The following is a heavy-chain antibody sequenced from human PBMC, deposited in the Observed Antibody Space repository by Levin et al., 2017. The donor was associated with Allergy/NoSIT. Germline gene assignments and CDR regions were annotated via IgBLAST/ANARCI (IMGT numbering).Heavy chain of an antibody. CDR2: IIPIFGTA. V-gene: IGHV1-69*13. CDR3: ASLADYGDPRSAFDI. J-gene: IGHJ3*02. CDR1: GGTFSSYA. Sequence: ASVKVSCKASGGTFSSYAISWVRQAPGQGLEWMGGIIPIFGTANYAQKFQGRVTITADESTSTAYMELSSLRSEDTAVYYCASLADYGDPRSAFDIWGQGTMVTVSS. D-gene: IGHD4-17*01.